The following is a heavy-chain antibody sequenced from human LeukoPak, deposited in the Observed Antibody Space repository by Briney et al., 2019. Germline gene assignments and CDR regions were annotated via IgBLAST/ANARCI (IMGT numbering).Heavy chain of an antibody. Sequence: GGSLRLSCAASGFTFSDYYMSWIRQAPGKGLEWVSYISSSGSTIYYADSVKGRFTISRDNAKNSLYLQMNSLRAEDTALYYCAKAVGQWLVWGYYFDYWGQGTLVTVSS. CDR1: GFTFSDYY. V-gene: IGHV3-11*01. D-gene: IGHD6-19*01. CDR3: AKAVGQWLVWGYYFDY. J-gene: IGHJ4*02. CDR2: ISSSGSTI.